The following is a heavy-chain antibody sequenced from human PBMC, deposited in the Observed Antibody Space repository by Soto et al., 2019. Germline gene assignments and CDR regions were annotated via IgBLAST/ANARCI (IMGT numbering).Heavy chain of an antibody. CDR2: INPYNANV. J-gene: IGHJ3*02. D-gene: IGHD3-16*01. CDR1: GYTFTNHG. V-gene: IGHV1-18*04. Sequence: QVQLVQSGAEVKKPGASVKVSCKTSGYTFTNHGINWVRQAPGQGLEWMGWINPYNANVNYAQKLQGRVTMTTDTSTSTAYMDLRSLXXXXTAVYYCARDRVAGIWGDAFDIWGXGTM. CDR3: ARDRVAGIWGDAFDI.